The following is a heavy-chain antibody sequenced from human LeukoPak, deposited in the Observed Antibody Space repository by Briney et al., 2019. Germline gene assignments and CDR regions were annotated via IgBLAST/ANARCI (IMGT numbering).Heavy chain of an antibody. CDR2: ISSSSSYI. J-gene: IGHJ4*02. CDR1: GFTFSSYS. V-gene: IGHV3-21*01. D-gene: IGHD6-19*01. Sequence: PGGSLRLSCVASGFTFSSYSMNWVRQAPGKGLEWVSSISSSSSYIYYADSVKGRFTISRDNAKNSLYLQMNSLRAEDTAVYYCARGVGSSGWYDGGYFDYWDQGTLVTVSS. CDR3: ARGVGSSGWYDGGYFDY.